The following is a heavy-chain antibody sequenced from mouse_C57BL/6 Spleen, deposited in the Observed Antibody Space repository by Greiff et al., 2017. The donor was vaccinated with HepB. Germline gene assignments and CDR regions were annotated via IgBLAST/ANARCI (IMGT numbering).Heavy chain of an antibody. CDR1: GYTFTSYW. CDR2: IHPNSGST. Sequence: QVQLQQPGAELVKPGASVKLSCKASGYTFTSYWVHWVKQRPGQGLGWIGMIHPNSGSTNYNEKFKSKATLTVDKSSSTAYMQLSSLTSVDSAVYYCAREITTVVDYYAMDYWGQGTSVTVSS. CDR3: AREITTVVDYYAMDY. D-gene: IGHD1-1*01. J-gene: IGHJ4*01. V-gene: IGHV1-64*01.